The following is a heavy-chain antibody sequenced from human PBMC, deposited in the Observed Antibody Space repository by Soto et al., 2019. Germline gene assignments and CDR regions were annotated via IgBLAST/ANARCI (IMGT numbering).Heavy chain of an antibody. CDR3: XXDPPATRXXXDV. CDR1: GFTVSSNY. J-gene: IGHJ6*01. Sequence: EVQLVETGGGLIQPGGSLRLSCAASGFTVSSNYMSWVRQAPGKGLEWVSVIYSGGSTYYADSVRGRFTISRDNSKNTLYLQMXXXXXXXXXXXXXXXDPPATRXXXDVWGQXX. V-gene: IGHV3-53*02. CDR2: IYSGGST.